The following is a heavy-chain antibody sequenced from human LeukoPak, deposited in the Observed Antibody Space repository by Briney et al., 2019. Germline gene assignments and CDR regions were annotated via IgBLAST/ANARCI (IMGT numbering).Heavy chain of an antibody. J-gene: IGHJ4*02. Sequence: ASVKVSCKASGYSFTVYYIHWVRQAPGQGLEWMGWINPNSGGTNYAQKFQGRVTMTRDTSISTAYMELSRLRSDDTAVYYCARVMSAYYYDSSGYYSDYWGQGTLVTVSS. CDR2: INPNSGGT. V-gene: IGHV1-2*02. CDR1: GYSFTVYY. D-gene: IGHD3-22*01. CDR3: ARVMSAYYYDSSGYYSDY.